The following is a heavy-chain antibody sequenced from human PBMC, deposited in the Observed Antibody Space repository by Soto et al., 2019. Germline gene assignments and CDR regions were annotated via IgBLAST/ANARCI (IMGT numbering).Heavy chain of an antibody. CDR1: GGSISSSSYY. V-gene: IGHV4-39*07. J-gene: IGHJ4*02. CDR3: ARGRYCSSTSCSRGPSSY. CDR2: IYYSGST. Sequence: SETLSLTCTVSGGSISSSSYYWGWIRQPPGKGLEWIGSIYYSGSTYYNPSLKSRVTISVDTSKNQFSLKLSSVTAADTAVYYCARGRYCSSTSCSRGPSSYWGQGTLVTVS. D-gene: IGHD2-2*01.